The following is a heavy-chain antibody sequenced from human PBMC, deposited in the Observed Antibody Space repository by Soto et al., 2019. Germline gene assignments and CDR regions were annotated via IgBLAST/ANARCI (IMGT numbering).Heavy chain of an antibody. V-gene: IGHV2-5*02. CDR1: GFSLSTSGVG. Sequence: SGPTLVNPTQTLTLTCTFSGFSLSTSGVGVGWIRQPPGKALEWLALIYWDDDKRYSPSLKSRLTITKDTSKNQVVLTMTNMDSVYTATYYCAPIRRDFYDILTGYYGYFEYWGKGTLVTVSS. CDR2: IYWDDDK. D-gene: IGHD3-9*01. CDR3: APIRRDFYDILTGYYGYFEY. J-gene: IGHJ4*02.